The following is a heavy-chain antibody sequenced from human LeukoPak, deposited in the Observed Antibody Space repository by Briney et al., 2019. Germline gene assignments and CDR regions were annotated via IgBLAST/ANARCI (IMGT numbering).Heavy chain of an antibody. CDR2: FDPEDGET. D-gene: IGHD3-10*01. V-gene: IGHV1-24*01. CDR3: ATVRVSMVRGVIINFNYWFDP. CDR1: GYTLTELS. Sequence: GASVKVPCKVSGYTLTELSMHWVRQAPGKGLEWMGGFDPEDGETIYAQKFQGRVTMTEDTSTDTAYMELSSLRSEDTAVYYCATVRVSMVRGVIINFNYWFDPWGRGTLVTVSS. J-gene: IGHJ5*02.